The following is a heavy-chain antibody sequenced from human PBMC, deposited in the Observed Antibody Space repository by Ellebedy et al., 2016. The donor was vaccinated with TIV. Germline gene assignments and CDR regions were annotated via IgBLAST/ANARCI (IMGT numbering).Heavy chain of an antibody. V-gene: IGHV3-30*04. CDR3: ARDLLAGFSGYDYADV. D-gene: IGHD5-12*01. CDR1: GFTFSSYA. J-gene: IGHJ4*02. CDR2: ISYEGREK. Sequence: PGGSLRLSCAASGFTFSSYAMHWVRQAPGKGLEWTAVISYEGREKKYADSVKGRFTISRDNSKNTLYLQMNSPRAEDTAVYYCARDLLAGFSGYDYADVWGQGTLVTVSS.